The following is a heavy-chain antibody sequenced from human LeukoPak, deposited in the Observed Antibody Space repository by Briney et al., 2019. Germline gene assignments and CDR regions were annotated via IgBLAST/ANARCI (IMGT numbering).Heavy chain of an antibody. Sequence: ASVKVSCKVSGYTLTELSMHWVRQAPGKGLEWMGGFDPEDGETIYAQKFQGRVTMTEDTSTDTAYMELSSLRSEDTAVYYCASLLGCSTTNCNPDRDYWGQGTLVTVSS. D-gene: IGHD2-2*01. CDR3: ASLLGCSTTNCNPDRDY. CDR2: FDPEDGET. CDR1: GYTLTELS. J-gene: IGHJ4*02. V-gene: IGHV1-24*01.